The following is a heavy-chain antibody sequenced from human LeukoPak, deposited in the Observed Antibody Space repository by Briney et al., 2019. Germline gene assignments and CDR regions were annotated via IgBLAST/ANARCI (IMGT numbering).Heavy chain of an antibody. J-gene: IGHJ6*01. CDR3: ARDRGYSGYDYYGMDV. CDR2: IYYTVGT. V-gene: IGHV4-59*01. Sequence: PSETLSLTCTVSGGSPSRYYWNWIRHPPGKGLEWIGYIYYTVGTTYTPSPTSRVTISVDTSKTQFSLKLTSVTAADTTVYYCARDRGYSGYDYYGMDVWGQGTTVTVSS. D-gene: IGHD5-12*01. CDR1: GGSPSRYY.